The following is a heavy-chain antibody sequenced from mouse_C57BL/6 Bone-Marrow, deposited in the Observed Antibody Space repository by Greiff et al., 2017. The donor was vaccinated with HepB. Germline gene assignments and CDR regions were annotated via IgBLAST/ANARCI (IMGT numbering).Heavy chain of an antibody. J-gene: IGHJ3*01. V-gene: IGHV1-76*01. D-gene: IGHD1-1*01. CDR2: IYPGSGNT. CDR1: GYTFTDYY. Sequence: QVQLQQSGAELVRPGASVKLSCKASGYTFTDYYINWVKQRPGQGLEWIARIYPGSGNTYYNEKFKGKATLTAEKSSSTAYMQLSSLTSEDSAVYFCARPHYYGSSYGFAYWGQGTLVTVSA. CDR3: ARPHYYGSSYGFAY.